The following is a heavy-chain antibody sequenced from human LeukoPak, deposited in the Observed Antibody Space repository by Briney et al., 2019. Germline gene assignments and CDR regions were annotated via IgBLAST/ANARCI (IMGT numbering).Heavy chain of an antibody. J-gene: IGHJ6*02. V-gene: IGHV3-21*01. Sequence: GGSLRLSYAASGFTFSSYSMNWVRQAPGKGLEWVSSISSSSSYIYYADSVKGRFTISRDNAKNSLYLQMNSLRAEDTAVYYCARDLTHYYGMDVWGQGTTVTVSS. CDR1: GFTFSSYS. CDR3: ARDLTHYYGMDV. CDR2: ISSSSSYI.